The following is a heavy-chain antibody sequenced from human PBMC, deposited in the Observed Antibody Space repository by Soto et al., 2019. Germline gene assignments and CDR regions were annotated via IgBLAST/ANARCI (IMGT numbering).Heavy chain of an antibody. V-gene: IGHV3-21*01. CDR2: ISSSSSYI. CDR3: ARDTYDFWRGYFNSATSFDS. D-gene: IGHD3-3*01. CDR1: GFTFGSFS. J-gene: IGHJ4*02. Sequence: EVQLVESGGGLVKPGGSLRLSCAASGFTFGSFSMNWVRQAPGKGLEWVSSISSSSSYIYYADSVKGRFTISRDNAKNSLYLQMNSLRAEDTAVHYCARDTYDFWRGYFNSATSFDSWGQGTLVTVSS.